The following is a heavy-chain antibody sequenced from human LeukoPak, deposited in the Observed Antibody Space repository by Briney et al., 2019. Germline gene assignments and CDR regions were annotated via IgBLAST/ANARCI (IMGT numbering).Heavy chain of an antibody. Sequence: GGSLRLSCAASRFTFSGYWMSWVRQVPGKGLEWVGNIKEDGSAKNYVDSVKGRFTISRDNAKNSLYLQMKSLRADDTGIYYCARDEGVPATWRFDYWGQGTLVTVSS. D-gene: IGHD3-10*01. CDR1: RFTFSGYW. CDR2: IKEDGSAK. V-gene: IGHV3-7*01. CDR3: ARDEGVPATWRFDY. J-gene: IGHJ4*02.